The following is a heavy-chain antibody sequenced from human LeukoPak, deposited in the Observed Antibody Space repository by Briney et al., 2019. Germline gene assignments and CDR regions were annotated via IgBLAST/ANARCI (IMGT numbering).Heavy chain of an antibody. J-gene: IGHJ4*02. D-gene: IGHD3-3*01. CDR1: GFTFSNAW. CDR3: TTDPGNYEVF. Sequence: PGGSLRLSCAASGFTFSNAWMSWFRQAPGKGLEWVGRIRSNTDGGTIDYAAPVKGRFTVSRDDSKNTLFLQMNSLKTEDTAVYYCTTDPGNYEVFWGQGTLVTVSS. V-gene: IGHV3-15*01. CDR2: IRSNTDGGTI.